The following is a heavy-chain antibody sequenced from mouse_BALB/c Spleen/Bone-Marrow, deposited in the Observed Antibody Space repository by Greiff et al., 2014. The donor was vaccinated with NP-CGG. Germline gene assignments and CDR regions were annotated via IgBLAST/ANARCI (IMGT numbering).Heavy chain of an antibody. CDR2: INPSNGRT. CDR3: ARGGFDY. Sequence: QVQLKESGAELVKPGASVKLSCKASGYTFTSYWMHWVKQRPGQGLEWIGEINPSNGRTNYNEKFKSKATLTVDKSSSTAYMQLSSLASEDSAVYCCARGGFDYWGQGTTLTVSS. CDR1: GYTFTSYW. J-gene: IGHJ2*01. V-gene: IGHV1S81*02.